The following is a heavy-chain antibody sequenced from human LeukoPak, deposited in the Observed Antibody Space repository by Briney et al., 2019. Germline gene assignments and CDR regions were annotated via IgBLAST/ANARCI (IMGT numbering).Heavy chain of an antibody. CDR3: ASDATYYYGSGSYQDAFDI. V-gene: IGHV4-59*01. Sequence: PSESLTLTCTVSGGSISSYYWSWVRQPPGKGLEWIGFIYYSGSTNYHPSLKSRVTISVDTSKNQFSLKLSSVTAADTAVYYCASDATYYYGSGSYQDAFDIWGQGTMVTVSS. J-gene: IGHJ3*02. CDR1: GGSISSYY. CDR2: IYYSGST. D-gene: IGHD3-10*01.